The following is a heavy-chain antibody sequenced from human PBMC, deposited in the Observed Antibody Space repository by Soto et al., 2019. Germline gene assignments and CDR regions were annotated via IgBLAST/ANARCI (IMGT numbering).Heavy chain of an antibody. CDR1: GGTFSSYA. V-gene: IGHV1-69*01. CDR3: ARGSYSSSSDYNWFDP. D-gene: IGHD6-6*01. CDR2: IILIFGTA. J-gene: IGHJ5*02. Sequence: QVQLVQSGAEVKKPGSSVKVSCKASGGTFSSYAISWVRQAPGLGLEWMGGIILIFGTANYVEKFQGRITFTADESTSTAYMELSSLRSEDTAVYYCARGSYSSSSDYNWFDPWGQGTLVTVSS.